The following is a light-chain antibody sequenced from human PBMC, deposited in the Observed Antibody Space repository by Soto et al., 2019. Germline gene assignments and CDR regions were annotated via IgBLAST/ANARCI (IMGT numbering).Light chain of an antibody. V-gene: IGKV3-20*01. CDR2: GAF. CDR3: QKYATSPRT. Sequence: EIVLTQSPGTLSLSPGERVTLYCKASQRVSNSYLAWYQQRPGQAPRLLIYGAFSRATDAPDRFSGSESGTEFTLTIDRLAPENSAVYFCQKYATSPRTFRQGTKVEVK. J-gene: IGKJ1*01. CDR1: QRVSNSY.